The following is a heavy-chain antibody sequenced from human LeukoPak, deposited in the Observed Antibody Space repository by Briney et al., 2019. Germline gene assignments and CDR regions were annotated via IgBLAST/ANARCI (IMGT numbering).Heavy chain of an antibody. D-gene: IGHD2-2*01. J-gene: IGHJ6*02. CDR3: AKIGSSTSGYYGMDV. CDR2: IYSGGST. Sequence: GGSLRLSCAASGFTVSSNYMSWVRQAPGKGLEWVSVIYSGGSTYYADSVKGRFTISRDNSKNTLYLQMNSLRAEDTAVYYCAKIGSSTSGYYGMDVWGQGTTVTVSS. V-gene: IGHV3-53*01. CDR1: GFTVSSNY.